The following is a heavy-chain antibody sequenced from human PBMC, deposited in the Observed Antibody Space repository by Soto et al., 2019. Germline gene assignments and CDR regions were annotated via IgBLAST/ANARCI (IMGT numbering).Heavy chain of an antibody. V-gene: IGHV4-39*02. CDR1: GGSISSSNHY. Sequence: SETLSLTCTVSGGSISSSNHYWGWIRQPPGKGLEWIGSMYYSGSTNYNPPLKSRVTIFVDTSKNHFSLKLNSVTAADTAVYYCTTRDCSGGSCFEDYWGQGTLVTVS. CDR3: TTRDCSGGSCFEDY. D-gene: IGHD2-15*01. CDR2: MYYSGST. J-gene: IGHJ4*02.